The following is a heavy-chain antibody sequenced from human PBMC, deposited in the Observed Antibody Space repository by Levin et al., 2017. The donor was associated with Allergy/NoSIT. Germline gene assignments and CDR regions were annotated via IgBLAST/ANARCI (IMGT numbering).Heavy chain of an antibody. CDR2: ISGSGGTK. CDR1: GFTFSDYE. V-gene: IGHV3-48*03. Sequence: HPGGSLRLSCEASGFTFSDYEMNWVRQAPGKGLMYISYISGSGGTKYYADSVKGRFTISRDNAKNFLYLQMNSLRAEDTATYYCARSPPYCDQSGCSRGRDYWGQGTLVTVSS. CDR3: ARSPPYCDQSGCSRGRDY. J-gene: IGHJ4*02. D-gene: IGHD2-21*01.